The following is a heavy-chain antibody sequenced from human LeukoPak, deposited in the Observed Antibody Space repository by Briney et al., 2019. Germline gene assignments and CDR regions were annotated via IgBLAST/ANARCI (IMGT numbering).Heavy chain of an antibody. CDR1: GGSISSYY. V-gene: IGHV4-59*08. J-gene: IGHJ4*02. CDR2: IYHSGSN. CDR3: ARRGSRYFDY. Sequence: SETLSLTCTVSGGSISSYYWSWIRQPDGKGLEWLGSIYHSGSNYYNPSLKSRVTISVDTSKNQFSLKLSSVTAADTAVYYCARRGSRYFDYWGQGTLVTVSS.